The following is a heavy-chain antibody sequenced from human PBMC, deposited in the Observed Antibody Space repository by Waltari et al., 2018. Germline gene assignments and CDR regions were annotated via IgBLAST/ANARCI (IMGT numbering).Heavy chain of an antibody. V-gene: IGHV1-2*04. CDR1: GYTFTGYY. Sequence: QVQLVQSGAEVKKPRASVKVSCKASGYTFTGYYMHWVRQAPGQGLEWMGWINPNSGGTNYAQKFQGWVTMTRDTSISTAYMELSRLRSDDTAVYYCARVRTYGSGSYYWFDPWGQGTLVTVSS. D-gene: IGHD3-10*01. CDR2: INPNSGGT. CDR3: ARVRTYGSGSYYWFDP. J-gene: IGHJ5*02.